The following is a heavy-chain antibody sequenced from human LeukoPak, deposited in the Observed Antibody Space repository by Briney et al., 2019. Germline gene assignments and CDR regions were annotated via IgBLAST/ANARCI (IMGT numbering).Heavy chain of an antibody. CDR3: ARVRSYCTNGVCYWDLDY. V-gene: IGHV1-2*02. CDR1: GYTFTGYY. J-gene: IGHJ4*02. Sequence: ASVKVSCKASGYTFTGYYMHWVRQAPGQGLEWMGWIYPNSGGTNYAQKFQGRVTMTSDTSISTAYMELSSLRSDDTAVYYCARVRSYCTNGVCYWDLDYWGQGTLVTVSS. CDR2: IYPNSGGT. D-gene: IGHD2-8*01.